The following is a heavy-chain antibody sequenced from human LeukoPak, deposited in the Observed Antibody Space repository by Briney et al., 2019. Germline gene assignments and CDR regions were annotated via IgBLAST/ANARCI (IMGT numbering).Heavy chain of an antibody. V-gene: IGHV4-39*01. CDR3: ARRGAVAGHYYFDY. Sequence: ASETLSPTCTVSGGSISSSSYYWGWIRQPPGKGLEWIGSIYYSGSTYYNPSLKSRVTISVDTSKNQFSLKLSSVTAADTAVYYCARRGAVAGHYYFDYWGQGTLVTVSS. CDR1: GGSISSSSYY. D-gene: IGHD6-19*01. J-gene: IGHJ4*02. CDR2: IYYSGST.